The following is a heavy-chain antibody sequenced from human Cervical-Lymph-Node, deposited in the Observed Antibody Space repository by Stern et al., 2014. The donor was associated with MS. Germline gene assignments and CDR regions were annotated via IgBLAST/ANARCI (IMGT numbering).Heavy chain of an antibody. CDR2: ISSGTTYI. CDR3: ARGYGGDSEGDY. V-gene: IGHV3-21*01. J-gene: IGHJ4*02. Sequence: EVQLVESGGGLVKPGGSLRLSCAASGFTFSRSSMNWVRQAPGKGLEWVSSISSGTTYIYYADSVKGRFTISRDNAKNALYLQMNSLRVDDTAVYYCARGYGGDSEGDYWGQGTLVTVSS. D-gene: IGHD4-23*01. CDR1: GFTFSRSS.